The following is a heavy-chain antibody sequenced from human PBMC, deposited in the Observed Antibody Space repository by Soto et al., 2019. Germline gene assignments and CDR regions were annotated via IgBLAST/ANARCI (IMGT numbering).Heavy chain of an antibody. CDR1: GFTFNRHA. V-gene: IGHV3-23*01. Sequence: EVQLLESGGGLVQPGGSLRLSCTASGFTFNRHAMTWVRQAPAKGLEWVSGLSDSGGSIYYADSVKGRFTISRDTSMNTLYLQMNTLRAEHTAVYYCAKVSSAWYAGFFDLWGQGTLVTVSS. CDR2: LSDSGGSI. J-gene: IGHJ4*02. D-gene: IGHD2-8*01. CDR3: AKVSSAWYAGFFDL.